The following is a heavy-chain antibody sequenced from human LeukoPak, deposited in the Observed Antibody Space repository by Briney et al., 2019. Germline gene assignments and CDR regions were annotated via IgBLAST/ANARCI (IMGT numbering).Heavy chain of an antibody. V-gene: IGHV3-23*01. CDR2: ISGSGGST. CDR1: GFTFSNYA. J-gene: IGHJ4*02. Sequence: GGSLRLSCAVSGFTFSNYAMSWVRQAPGKGLEWIATISGSGGSTFYADSVKGRFTISRDNSRNTLFLQMNSLRVEATAIYYCAKDGSSSWYGTYDSWGQGTLVTVSS. CDR3: AKDGSSSWYGTYDS. D-gene: IGHD6-13*01.